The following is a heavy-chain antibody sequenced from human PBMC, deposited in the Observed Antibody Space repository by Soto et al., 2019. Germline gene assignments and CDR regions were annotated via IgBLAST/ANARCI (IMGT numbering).Heavy chain of an antibody. CDR1: GGTFSSYA. D-gene: IGHD5-12*01. CDR3: ARAIVATTQYYYYGMDV. J-gene: IGHJ6*02. CDR2: IIPIFGTA. V-gene: IGHV1-69*12. Sequence: QVQLVQSGAEVKKPGSSVKVSCKASGGTFSSYAMSWVRQAPGQGLEWMGGIIPIFGTANYAQKFQGRVTITADESTSTAYMELSSLRSEDTAVYYCARAIVATTQYYYYGMDVWGQGTTVTVSS.